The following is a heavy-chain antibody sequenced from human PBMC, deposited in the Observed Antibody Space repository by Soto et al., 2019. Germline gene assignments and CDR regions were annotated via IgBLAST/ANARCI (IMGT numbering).Heavy chain of an antibody. J-gene: IGHJ4*02. V-gene: IGHV3-23*01. CDR1: GFTFRTYG. CDR3: AIKGPYGSGCYNDY. D-gene: IGHD3-10*01. CDR2: IGGSGDDST. Sequence: EVHLLESGGGLVQPGGSLRLSCAASGFTFRTYGMSWVRQAPGKGLDWVAAIGGSGDDSTYYADSVKGRFTISRDNFKNTLYLKMNSLRAEDTAVYYCAIKGPYGSGCYNDYWGQGTLVTVSS.